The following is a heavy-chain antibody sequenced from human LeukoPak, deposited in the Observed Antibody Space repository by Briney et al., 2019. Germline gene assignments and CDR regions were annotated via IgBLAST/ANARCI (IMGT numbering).Heavy chain of an antibody. CDR1: GFNVNSYW. V-gene: IGHV3-74*01. CDR3: ARDRGEGTPLDP. CDR2: IRIDGSGT. J-gene: IGHJ5*02. D-gene: IGHD6-25*01. Sequence: PGGSLRPSCEASGFNVNSYWMHWVRQAPGKGLVWVSLIRIDGSGTDYADSVRGRFTTSRDDAKNALYLQMDSLRVEDTAIYYCARDRGEGTPLDPWGQGTLVTVSS.